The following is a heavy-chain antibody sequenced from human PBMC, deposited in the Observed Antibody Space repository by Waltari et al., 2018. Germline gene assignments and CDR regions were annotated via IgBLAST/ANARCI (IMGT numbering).Heavy chain of an antibody. CDR1: GGTLGSTNR. CDR3: ARASIYPQLWSQQTHYYYGMDV. V-gene: IGHV4-4*02. CDR2: NYHSGRT. D-gene: IGHD5-18*01. Sequence: QVPLQESGPGLVKPSGIMSRTCAVPGGTLGSTNRSTLVRLPPGEGVVGIGENYHSGRTNYNPSIKSRVTISVDKSKNQCPLKLSSGTAADTAVYYWARASIYPQLWSQQTHYYYGMDVWGQGTTVTVSS. J-gene: IGHJ6*02.